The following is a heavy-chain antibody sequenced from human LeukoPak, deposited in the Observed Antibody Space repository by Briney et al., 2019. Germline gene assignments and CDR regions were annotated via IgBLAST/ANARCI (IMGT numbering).Heavy chain of an antibody. CDR2: ISYDGSNK. CDR3: ARGGVYYYDSSGFQDAFDI. V-gene: IGHV3-30-3*01. D-gene: IGHD3-22*01. Sequence: QSGGSLGLSCAASGFTFSSYAMHWVRQAPGKGLEWVAVISYDGSNKYYADSVKGRFTISRDNSKNTLYLQMNSLRAEDTAVYYCARGGVYYYDSSGFQDAFDIWGQGTMVTVSS. J-gene: IGHJ3*02. CDR1: GFTFSSYA.